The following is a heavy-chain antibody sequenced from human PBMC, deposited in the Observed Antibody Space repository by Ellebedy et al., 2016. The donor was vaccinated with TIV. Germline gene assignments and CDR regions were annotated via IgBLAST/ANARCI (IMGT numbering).Heavy chain of an antibody. CDR3: ARAAYSSGWIDY. CDR1: GGSISSYY. D-gene: IGHD6-19*01. J-gene: IGHJ4*02. V-gene: IGHV4-59*01. CDR2: IYYSGST. Sequence: MPGGSLRLSCTVSGGSISSYYWSWIRQPPGKGLEWIGYIYYSGSTNYNPSLKSRVTISVDTSKNQFSLKLSSVTAADTAVYYCARAAYSSGWIDYWGQGTLVTVSS.